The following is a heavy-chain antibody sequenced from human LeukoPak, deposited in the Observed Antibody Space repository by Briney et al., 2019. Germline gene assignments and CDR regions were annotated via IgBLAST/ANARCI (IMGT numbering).Heavy chain of an antibody. Sequence: PSETLSLTCSVSGASISTTNYYWGWIRQPPGKGLEWIGSIYYTGSTYNSPSLKGRVTVSVDTSKNHFSLRLNSVTAADTAVYYCARHPSVGTGTGDYWGQGTLVTVSS. CDR2: IYYTGST. CDR3: ARHPSVGTGTGDY. CDR1: GASISTTNYY. V-gene: IGHV4-39*01. J-gene: IGHJ4*02. D-gene: IGHD1-1*01.